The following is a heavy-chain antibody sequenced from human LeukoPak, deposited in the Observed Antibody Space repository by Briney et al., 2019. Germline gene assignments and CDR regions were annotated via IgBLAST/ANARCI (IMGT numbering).Heavy chain of an antibody. V-gene: IGHV4-39*01. D-gene: IGHD3-3*01. Sequence: PSETLSLTCTVSGGSISSSSYYWGWVRQPPGKGLEWVGSIYYSGSIYDNPSLKSRATISVDTSKNQFSLKLSSVTAADTAVYYCARLVDFWSGSVRFDPWGQGTLVTVSS. CDR1: GGSISSSSYY. J-gene: IGHJ5*02. CDR3: ARLVDFWSGSVRFDP. CDR2: IYYSGSI.